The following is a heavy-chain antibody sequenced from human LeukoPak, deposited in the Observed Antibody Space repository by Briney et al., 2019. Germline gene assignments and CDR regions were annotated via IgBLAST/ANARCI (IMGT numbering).Heavy chain of an antibody. V-gene: IGHV3-74*01. D-gene: IGHD1-26*01. J-gene: IGHJ4*02. CDR2: INSDGRTT. Sequence: PGGSLRLSCAASGFTFSSHWMHWVRQAPGKGLVWVSRINSDGRTTTYADSVKGRLTISRDNANNTLYLQMSSLRAEDTAVYYCARERDSGGYRDDYWGQGTLVTVSS. CDR1: GFTFSSHW. CDR3: ARERDSGGYRDDY.